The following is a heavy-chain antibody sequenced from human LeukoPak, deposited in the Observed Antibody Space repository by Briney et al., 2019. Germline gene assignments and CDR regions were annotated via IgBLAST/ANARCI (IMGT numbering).Heavy chain of an antibody. D-gene: IGHD3-3*01. CDR1: GGTFSSYA. CDR2: IIPIFGTA. V-gene: IGHV1-69*13. Sequence: SVKVSCXASGGTFSSYAISWVRQAPGQGLEWMGGIIPIFGTANYAQKFQGRVTITADESTSTAYMELSSLRSEDTAVYYCARDEPLRFLEWLSGYYYYMDVWGKGTTVTVSS. J-gene: IGHJ6*03. CDR3: ARDEPLRFLEWLSGYYYYMDV.